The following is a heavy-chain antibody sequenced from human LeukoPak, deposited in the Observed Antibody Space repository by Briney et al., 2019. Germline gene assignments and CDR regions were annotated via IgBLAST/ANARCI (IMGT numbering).Heavy chain of an antibody. J-gene: IGHJ4*02. Sequence: HPGGSLRLSCAASGFTFSRYAMSWVRQAPGKGLEWVSAISGSGTITYYADSVKGRFTISRDNSKDTLYLQMNSLRAEDMAIYFCAILTTHSSSSQFDYWGQGTLVTVSS. D-gene: IGHD6-6*01. CDR1: GFTFSRYA. CDR2: ISGSGTIT. V-gene: IGHV3-23*01. CDR3: AILTTHSSSSQFDY.